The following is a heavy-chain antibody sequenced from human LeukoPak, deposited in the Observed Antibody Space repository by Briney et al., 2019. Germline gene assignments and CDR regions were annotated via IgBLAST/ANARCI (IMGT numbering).Heavy chain of an antibody. J-gene: IGHJ6*04. CDR2: IYPGDSDT. CDR3: ARWGGADCSGGSCYPSPYYYYGMDV. V-gene: IGHV5-51*01. CDR1: GSIFTSYW. D-gene: IGHD2-15*01. Sequence: GASLQISCKGSGSIFTSYWIGWVRQLPGKGLEWMGIIYPGDSDTRYSPSFQGQVTISADKSISTAYLQWSSLKASDTAMYYCARWGGADCSGGSCYPSPYYYYGMDVWGKGTTVTVSS.